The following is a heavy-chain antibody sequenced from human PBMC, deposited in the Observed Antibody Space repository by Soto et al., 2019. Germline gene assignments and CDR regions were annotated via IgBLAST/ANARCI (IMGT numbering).Heavy chain of an antibody. Sequence: LSLTCAVSSFSISSGYYWGWVRQAPGKGLEWVSGINWNGVNKGYADSVQGRFTISRDNAKKSLYLQMDYLRPEDTAVYFCAKDVDRLGELWGYFQNWGQGTLVTVSS. V-gene: IGHV3-9*01. D-gene: IGHD3-16*01. CDR3: AKDVDRLGELWGYFQN. J-gene: IGHJ1*01. CDR1: SFSISSGYY. CDR2: INWNGVNK.